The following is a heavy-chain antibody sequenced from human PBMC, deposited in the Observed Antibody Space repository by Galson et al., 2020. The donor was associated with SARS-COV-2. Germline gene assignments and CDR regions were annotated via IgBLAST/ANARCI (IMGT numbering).Heavy chain of an antibody. CDR1: GLTFINYE. CDR3: ASPYLAAASFFGAFDL. D-gene: IGHD6-13*01. V-gene: IGHV3-48*03. J-gene: IGHJ3*01. Sequence: GGSLRLSCAASGLTFINYEMNWVRQAPGKGLEWISYISDSGTNIYYADSVKGRFTISRDNAKNSGYLQMTSLRAEDTAVYYCASPYLAAASFFGAFDLWGRGTLVTVSS. CDR2: ISDSGTNI.